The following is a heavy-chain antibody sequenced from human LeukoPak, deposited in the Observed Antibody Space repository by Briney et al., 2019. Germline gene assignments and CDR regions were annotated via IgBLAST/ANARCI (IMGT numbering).Heavy chain of an antibody. V-gene: IGHV4-39*01. CDR3: ARALRFLEWLVHDAFDI. J-gene: IGHJ3*02. Sequence: SETLSLTCTVSGGSISSSSYYWGWIRQPPGKGLEWIGSIYYSGSTYYNPSLKSRVTISVDTSKNQFSLKLSSVTAADTAVYYCARALRFLEWLVHDAFDIWGQGTMVTVSS. D-gene: IGHD3-3*01. CDR1: GGSISSSSYY. CDR2: IYYSGST.